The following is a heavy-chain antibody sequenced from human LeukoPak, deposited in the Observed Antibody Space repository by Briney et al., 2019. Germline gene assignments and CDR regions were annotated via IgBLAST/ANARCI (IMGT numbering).Heavy chain of an antibody. CDR1: GFTFSSHA. D-gene: IGHD3-10*02. J-gene: IGHJ6*04. CDR2: ISGSGGNT. CDR3: AELGVTMIGGV. Sequence: PGGSLRLSCAASGFTFSSHAMSWVRQAPGKGLEWVSAISGSGGNTYYADSVKGRFTISRDNSKNTLYLQMNSLRAEDTAVYYCAELGVTMIGGVWGKGTTVTISS. V-gene: IGHV3-23*01.